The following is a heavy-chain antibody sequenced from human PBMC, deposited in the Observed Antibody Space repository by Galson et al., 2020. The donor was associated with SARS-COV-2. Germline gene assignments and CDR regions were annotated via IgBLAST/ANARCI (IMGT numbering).Heavy chain of an antibody. D-gene: IGHD3-10*01. CDR3: AHRPMVRGVRSNVNWFDP. CDR2: IYWDDDK. CDR1: GFSLSTSGVG. V-gene: IGHV2-5*02. J-gene: IGHJ5*02. Sequence: SGPTLVKPTQTLTLTCTFSGFSLSTSGVGVGWIRQPPGKALEWLALIYWDDDKRYSPSLKSRLTITTDTSKNQVVLTMTNMDPVDTATYYCAHRPMVRGVRSNVNWFDPWGQGTLVTVSS.